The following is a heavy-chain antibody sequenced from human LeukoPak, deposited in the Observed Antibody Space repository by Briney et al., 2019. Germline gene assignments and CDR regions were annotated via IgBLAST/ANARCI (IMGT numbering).Heavy chain of an antibody. CDR3: ARVTGYVMEDYFDY. CDR2: IYYSGST. Sequence: SETLSLTCTVSGGSISSYYWSWIRQPPGKGLEWIGYIYYSGSTNYNPPLKSRVTISVDTSKNQFSLRLSSVTAADTAVYYCARVTGYVMEDYFDYWGQGTLVTVSS. CDR1: GGSISSYY. J-gene: IGHJ4*02. D-gene: IGHD6-13*01. V-gene: IGHV4-59*01.